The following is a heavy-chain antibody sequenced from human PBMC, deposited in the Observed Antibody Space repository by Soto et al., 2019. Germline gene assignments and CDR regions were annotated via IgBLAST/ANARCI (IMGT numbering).Heavy chain of an antibody. D-gene: IGHD6-13*01. Sequence: GASVKVSCKASGYTFTSYGISWVRQAPGQGLEWMGWISAYNGNTNYAQKLQGRVTMTTDTSTSTAYMELRSLRSDDTAVYYCARGADIAAAGYDAFDIWGQGTMVTVSS. J-gene: IGHJ3*02. CDR3: ARGADIAAAGYDAFDI. V-gene: IGHV1-18*01. CDR1: GYTFTSYG. CDR2: ISAYNGNT.